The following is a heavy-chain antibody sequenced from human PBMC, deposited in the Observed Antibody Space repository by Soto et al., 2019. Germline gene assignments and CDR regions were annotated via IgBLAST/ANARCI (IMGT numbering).Heavy chain of an antibody. CDR1: GFTFSSHA. V-gene: IGHV3-23*01. CDR2: ISGSGGNT. Sequence: PGGSLRLSCAASGFTFSSHAMTWVRQAPGKGLEWVSSISGSGGNTYYADSVKGRFTISRDNSKNTLYLQMNSLRAEDTAVYYCAKGGCSGGNCSPNWFDPWGQATLVTVSS. D-gene: IGHD2-15*01. CDR3: AKGGCSGGNCSPNWFDP. J-gene: IGHJ5*02.